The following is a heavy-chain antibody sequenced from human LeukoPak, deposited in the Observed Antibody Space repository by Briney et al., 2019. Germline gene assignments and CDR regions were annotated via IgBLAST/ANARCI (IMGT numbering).Heavy chain of an antibody. V-gene: IGHV3-23*01. J-gene: IGHJ4*02. CDR1: GFTSVNHA. D-gene: IGHD3-3*01. Sequence: GGSLRLSCAASGFTSVNHAMTWVRQAPGKGLEWVSAIGGNGAVTYYSDSVRGRFTISRDNSKNTLYLQMNSLRADDTAVYYCAKDDNDFWSGYPPNWGQGTLVTVSS. CDR2: IGGNGAVT. CDR3: AKDDNDFWSGYPPN.